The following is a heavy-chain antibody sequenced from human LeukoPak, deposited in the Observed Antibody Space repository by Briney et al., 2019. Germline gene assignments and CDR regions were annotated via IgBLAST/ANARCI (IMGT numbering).Heavy chain of an antibody. CDR1: GAPISNYD. J-gene: IGHJ4*02. CDR3: ARRDISSGWSFDY. D-gene: IGHD6-19*01. CDR2: IHTSGST. V-gene: IGHV4-4*07. Sequence: SETLSLTCTVSGAPISNYDWSWIRRPAGKGLEWISQIHTSGSTNYNPPLKSRVSMSIDTPENQVSLTIRSVTAADTAVYYCARRDISSGWSFDYWGQGILVTVSS.